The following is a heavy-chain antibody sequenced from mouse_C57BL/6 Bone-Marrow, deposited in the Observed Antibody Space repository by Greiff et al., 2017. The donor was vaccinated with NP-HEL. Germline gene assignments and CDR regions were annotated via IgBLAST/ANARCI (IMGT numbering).Heavy chain of an antibody. CDR2: IHPNSGST. J-gene: IGHJ1*03. CDR1: GYTFTSYW. V-gene: IGHV1-64*01. D-gene: IGHD1-1*01. CDR3: VGSSHWYFDV. Sequence: VQLQQPGAELVKPGASVKLSCKASGYTFTSYWMHWVKQRPGQGLEWIGMIHPNSGSTNYNEKFRSKATLTVDKSSSTAYMQLSSLTSEDSAVYYCVGSSHWYFDVWGTGTTVTVSS.